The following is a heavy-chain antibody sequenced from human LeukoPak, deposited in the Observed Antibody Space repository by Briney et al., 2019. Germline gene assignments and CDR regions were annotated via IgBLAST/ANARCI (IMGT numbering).Heavy chain of an antibody. J-gene: IGHJ4*02. V-gene: IGHV3-23*01. Sequence: GGSLRLFCAASGFTCSNYAMSWVRQAPGKGLEWVSGISGTSGSTYYADSVKGHFTISRDNSKNTLYLQMNSLRAEDTAIYYCAKDLIAYSYGYAGRSNFDYWGQGTLVTVSS. CDR1: GFTCSNYA. D-gene: IGHD5-18*01. CDR3: AKDLIAYSYGYAGRSNFDY. CDR2: ISGTSGST.